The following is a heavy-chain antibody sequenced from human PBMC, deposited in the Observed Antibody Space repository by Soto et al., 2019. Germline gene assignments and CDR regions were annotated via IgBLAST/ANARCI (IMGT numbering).Heavy chain of an antibody. CDR1: GGTFSSYA. Sequence: QVQLVQSGAEVKKPGSSVKVSCKASGGTFSSYAISWVRQAPGQGLEWMGGIIPIFGTANYAQKFQGRVTITADKSTSTAYMELSSLRSEDTAVYYCARDRVIYCGGDCYPHDGDAFDIWGQGTMVTVSS. CDR3: ARDRVIYCGGDCYPHDGDAFDI. V-gene: IGHV1-69*06. J-gene: IGHJ3*02. CDR2: IIPIFGTA. D-gene: IGHD2-21*02.